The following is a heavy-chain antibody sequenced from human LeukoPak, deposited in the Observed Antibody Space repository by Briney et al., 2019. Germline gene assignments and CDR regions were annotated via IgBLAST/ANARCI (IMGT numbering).Heavy chain of an antibody. J-gene: IGHJ4*02. CDR1: GFTFSNYD. CDR3: ANIPEEVVAATGTGHFDY. CDR2: ISYDGGNR. V-gene: IGHV3-30*18. Sequence: SGRSLRLSCAASGFTFSNYDMHWVSQAPGKGLEWVAVISYDGGNRYYADSVNGRFTISRDNSKNTLYLQMNSLRAEDTAVYYCANIPEEVVAATGTGHFDYWGQGTLVTVSS. D-gene: IGHD2-15*01.